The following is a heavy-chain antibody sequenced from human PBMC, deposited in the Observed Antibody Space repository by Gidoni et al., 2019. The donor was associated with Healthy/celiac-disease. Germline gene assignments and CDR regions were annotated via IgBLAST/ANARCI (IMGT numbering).Heavy chain of an antibody. CDR1: GFTFSSYG. Sequence: QVQLVESGGGVVQPGRSLRLSCAASGFTFSSYGMHWVRQAPGKGLEWVAVIWYDGSNKYYADSVKGRFTISRDNSKNTLYLQMNSLRAEDTAVYYCARETWFGELSRGVFDYWGQGTLVTVSS. CDR3: ARETWFGELSRGVFDY. J-gene: IGHJ4*02. D-gene: IGHD3-10*01. CDR2: IWYDGSNK. V-gene: IGHV3-33*01.